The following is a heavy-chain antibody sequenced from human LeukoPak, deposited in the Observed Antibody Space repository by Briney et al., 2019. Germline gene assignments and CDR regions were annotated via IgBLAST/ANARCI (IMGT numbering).Heavy chain of an antibody. Sequence: GRSLRLSCAASGLTFSSYGMHWVRQAPGKGLEWVAVIWYDGSNKYYADSVKGRFTISRDNSKNTLYLQMNSLRAEDTAVYYCARDPAAAGGPLFDYWGQGTLVTVSS. D-gene: IGHD6-13*01. V-gene: IGHV3-33*01. CDR3: ARDPAAAGGPLFDY. J-gene: IGHJ4*02. CDR2: IWYDGSNK. CDR1: GLTFSSYG.